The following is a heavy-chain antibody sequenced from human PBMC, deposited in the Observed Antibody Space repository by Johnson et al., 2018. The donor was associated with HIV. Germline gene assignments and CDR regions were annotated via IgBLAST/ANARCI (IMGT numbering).Heavy chain of an antibody. Sequence: EVHLVESGGGVVRPGGSLRLSCAASGFTFDDYGMSWVRQAPGKGLEWVSGINWNGGSTGYADSVKGRFTISRDNAKNSLYVQMNSLRAEDTALYYCARGGAYCGGDCYHAFDIWGQGTMVTVSS. CDR2: INWNGGST. D-gene: IGHD2-21*02. J-gene: IGHJ3*02. V-gene: IGHV3-20*04. CDR1: GFTFDDYG. CDR3: ARGGAYCGGDCYHAFDI.